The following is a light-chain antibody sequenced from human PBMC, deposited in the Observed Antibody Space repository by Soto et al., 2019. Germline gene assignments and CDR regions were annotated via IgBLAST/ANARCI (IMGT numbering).Light chain of an antibody. J-gene: IGKJ1*01. CDR1: QGISNC. CDR3: QNYNSAPQT. V-gene: IGKV1-27*01. Sequence: DIQMTQSPSSLSASVGDRVTITCRASQGISNCLAWYQQKPGKVPKLLIYAASTMHSVVPSRFSGSGAGTDFTLTISSLQPEDVATYYCQNYNSAPQTFGQGTKVEVK. CDR2: AAS.